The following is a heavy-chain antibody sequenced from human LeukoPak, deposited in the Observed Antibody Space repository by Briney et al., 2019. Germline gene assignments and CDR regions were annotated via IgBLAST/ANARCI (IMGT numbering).Heavy chain of an antibody. CDR1: GFTFSGSA. J-gene: IGHJ4*02. CDR2: ISSSSSYI. CDR3: ARGTGNHDDY. Sequence: PGGSLRLSCAASGFTFSGSAMHWVRQASGKGLEWVSSISSSSSYIYYADSVKGRFTISRDNAKNSLYLQMNSLRAEDTAVYYCARGTGNHDDYWGQGTLVTVSS. D-gene: IGHD1-1*01. V-gene: IGHV3-21*06.